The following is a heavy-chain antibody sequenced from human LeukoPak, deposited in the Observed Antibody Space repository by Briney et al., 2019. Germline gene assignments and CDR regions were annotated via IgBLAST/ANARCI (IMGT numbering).Heavy chain of an antibody. Sequence: GGSLRHSCAASGFTFSDYTMNWVRQAPGKGLQWVSSISRSSSYIYYADSVKGRFTISRDNAKNSLSLQMKSLRAEDTAVYYCVRGEYSYCPLDYYYYIDVSGKGTTVTVSS. V-gene: IGHV3-21*01. D-gene: IGHD5-18*01. CDR2: ISRSSSYI. J-gene: IGHJ6*03. CDR3: VRGEYSYCPLDYYYYIDV. CDR1: GFTFSDYT.